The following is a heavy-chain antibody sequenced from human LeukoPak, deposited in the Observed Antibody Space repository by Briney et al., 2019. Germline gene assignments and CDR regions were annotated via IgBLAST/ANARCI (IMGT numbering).Heavy chain of an antibody. V-gene: IGHV4-59*01. D-gene: IGHD1-26*01. J-gene: IGHJ3*01. CDR1: GASLNGYF. CDR3: ARDRRGSFYTFDL. Sequence: SETLSLTCSVSGASLNGYFWNWVRQTPEKRLDWIGYVSHIGATTSNPTLKSRVSITIDTSKSQISLTMTSVTAADSALYYCARDRRGSFYTFDLWGPGTIVSVS. CDR2: VSHIGAT.